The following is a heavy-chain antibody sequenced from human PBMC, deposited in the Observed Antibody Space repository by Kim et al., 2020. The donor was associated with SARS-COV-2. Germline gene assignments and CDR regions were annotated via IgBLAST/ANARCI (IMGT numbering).Heavy chain of an antibody. CDR3: ARDRESAVAGSRVAFDI. Sequence: VKGRFTISRDNAKNSLYLQMNSLRAEDTAVYYCARDRESAVAGSRVAFDIWGQGTMVTVSS. J-gene: IGHJ3*02. D-gene: IGHD6-19*01. V-gene: IGHV3-11*01.